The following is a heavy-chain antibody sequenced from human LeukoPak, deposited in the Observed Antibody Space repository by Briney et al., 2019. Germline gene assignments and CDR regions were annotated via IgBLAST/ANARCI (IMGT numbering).Heavy chain of an antibody. V-gene: IGHV3-30*18. CDR1: GFTFSSYG. Sequence: PGGSLRLSCAASGFTFSSYGMHWVRQAPGKGLEWVAVISYDGSNKYYTDSVKGRFTISRDNSKNTLYLQMNSLRAEDTAVYYCAKVKSGYYPEFDYWGQGTLVTVSS. CDR2: ISYDGSNK. CDR3: AKVKSGYYPEFDY. D-gene: IGHD3-22*01. J-gene: IGHJ4*02.